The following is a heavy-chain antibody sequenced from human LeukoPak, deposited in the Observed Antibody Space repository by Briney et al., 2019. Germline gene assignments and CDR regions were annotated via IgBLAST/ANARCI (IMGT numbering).Heavy chain of an antibody. CDR1: GFTFSSYS. V-gene: IGHV3-48*01. Sequence: GGSLSLSCAASGFTFSSYSMNWVRQAPGKGLEWVSYISSGSSTIYYTDSVKGRFTISRDNAKNSLYLQMNSLRAEDTAVYYCARGARGFWSGYYDYWGQGTLVTVSS. D-gene: IGHD3-3*01. CDR3: ARGARGFWSGYYDY. CDR2: ISSGSSTI. J-gene: IGHJ4*02.